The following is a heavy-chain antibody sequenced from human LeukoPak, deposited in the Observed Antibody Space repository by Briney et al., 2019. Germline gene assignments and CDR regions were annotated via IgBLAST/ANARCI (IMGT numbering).Heavy chain of an antibody. V-gene: IGHV3-21*01. J-gene: IGHJ4*02. Sequence: GGSLRLSCAASGFTFSSYTVNWIRQAPGKGLEWVSSISGSSYYIYYADSVRGRFTISRDNAKNSAYLQMNSLRAEDTAVYYCARGIGSSGWFFWGQGTLVTVSS. CDR3: ARGIGSSGWFF. CDR1: GFTFSSYT. D-gene: IGHD6-19*01. CDR2: ISGSSYYI.